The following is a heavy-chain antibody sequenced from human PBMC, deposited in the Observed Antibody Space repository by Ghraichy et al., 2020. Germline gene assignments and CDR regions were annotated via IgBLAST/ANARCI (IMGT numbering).Heavy chain of an antibody. D-gene: IGHD3-22*01. J-gene: IGHJ4*02. CDR3: ARLQWFQYFFDS. CDR2: IYSKGGT. Sequence: SETLSLTCTVSGVSISDGAYHWSWILQLPGKGLEWLGYIYSKGGTYSNPSLKSRVITAVDTSNNQFFLRLTSVTAADTAVYYCARLQWFQYFFDSWGQGILVTVSS. CDR1: GVSISDGAYH. V-gene: IGHV4-31*03.